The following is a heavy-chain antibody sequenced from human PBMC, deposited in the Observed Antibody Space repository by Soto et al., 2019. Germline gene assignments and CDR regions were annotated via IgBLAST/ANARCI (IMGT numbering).Heavy chain of an antibody. CDR1: GAALNSGNYY. V-gene: IGHV4-31*03. Sequence: SSETLSLTCSVSGAALNSGNYYWSWIRQVPGKGLEWIGHINVTGAVDYNPSLRDRITISQDTSERQFSLNLRLVTAADTAVYYCARLRIATNNYKWFDPSGQGTLVTVYS. D-gene: IGHD2-21*01. CDR3: ARLRIATNNYKWFDP. CDR2: INVTGAV. J-gene: IGHJ5*02.